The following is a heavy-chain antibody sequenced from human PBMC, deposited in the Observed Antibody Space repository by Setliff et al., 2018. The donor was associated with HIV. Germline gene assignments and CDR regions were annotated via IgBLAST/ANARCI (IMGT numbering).Heavy chain of an antibody. Sequence: SETLSLTCTVSGGSISSGSYYWSWIRQPAGKGLEWIGRIYTSGSTNYNPSLKSRVTISVDASKNQFSLNLSSVTAADTAVYYCARESDRQWLVPGAFDIWGQGTMVTVSS. J-gene: IGHJ3*02. CDR1: GGSISSGSYY. V-gene: IGHV4-61*02. CDR3: ARESDRQWLVPGAFDI. CDR2: IYTSGST. D-gene: IGHD6-19*01.